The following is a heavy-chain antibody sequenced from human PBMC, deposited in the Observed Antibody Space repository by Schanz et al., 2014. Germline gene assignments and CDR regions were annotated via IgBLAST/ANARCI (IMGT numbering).Heavy chain of an antibody. D-gene: IGHD1-26*01. CDR1: GASIESPNW. CDR3: TRDGYSRNFPDY. V-gene: IGHV4-4*02. Sequence: QVQLQESGPGLVKPSGTLSLTCAVSGASIESPNWWSWVRQPPGKGREWIGQIYHTGSTDFNPSLKGRVTISVDKYNTQFSLRLSSVTAADTAVYYCTRDGYSRNFPDYWGQGTLVTVSS. J-gene: IGHJ4*02. CDR2: IYHTGST.